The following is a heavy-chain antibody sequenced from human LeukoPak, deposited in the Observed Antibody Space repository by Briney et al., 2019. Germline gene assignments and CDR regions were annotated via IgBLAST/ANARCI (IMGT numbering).Heavy chain of an antibody. D-gene: IGHD3-22*01. CDR3: ARVTGYIVEDYFDY. CDR1: GGSISSGSYY. Sequence: SETLSLTCTVSGGSISSGSYYWSWIRQPAGKGLEWIGRIYTSGSTNYNPSLKSRVTISVDTSKNQFSLRLSSVTAADTAVYYCARVTGYIVEDYFDYWGQGTLVTVSS. V-gene: IGHV4-61*02. CDR2: IYTSGST. J-gene: IGHJ4*02.